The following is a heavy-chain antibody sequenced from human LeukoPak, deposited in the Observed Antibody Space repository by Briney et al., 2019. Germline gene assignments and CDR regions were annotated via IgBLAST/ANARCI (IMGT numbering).Heavy chain of an antibody. V-gene: IGHV3-74*01. CDR3: ARDRVVPDYYGSGTLYGMDV. Sequence: GESLRLSCAASGFTFSSYCIHWVRQAPAKGLVWVSRINSDGSSTSYADSVKGRFTISRDNAKNTLYLQMNSLRAEDTAVYYCARDRVVPDYYGSGTLYGMDVWGQGTTVTVSS. CDR1: GFTFSSYC. D-gene: IGHD3-10*01. J-gene: IGHJ6*01. CDR2: INSDGSST.